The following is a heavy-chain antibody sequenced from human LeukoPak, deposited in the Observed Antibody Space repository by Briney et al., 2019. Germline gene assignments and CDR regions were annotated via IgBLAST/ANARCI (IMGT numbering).Heavy chain of an antibody. CDR1: GFTFRSYE. V-gene: IGHV3-48*03. Sequence: SGGSLRLSCAASGFTFRSYEMNWVRQAPGKGLEWVSYISSSGSTIFYADSVKGRFTISRDNAKNSLYLQMNRLRAEDTAVYSCARGWAWIDYWGQGTLVTVSS. J-gene: IGHJ4*02. CDR2: ISSSGSTI. CDR3: ARGWAWIDY. D-gene: IGHD1-1*01.